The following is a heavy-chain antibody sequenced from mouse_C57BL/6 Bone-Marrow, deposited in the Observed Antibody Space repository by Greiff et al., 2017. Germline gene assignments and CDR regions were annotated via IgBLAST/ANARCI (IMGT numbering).Heavy chain of an antibody. CDR1: GFSLTSYA. D-gene: IGHD1-1*01. V-gene: IGHV2-9-1*01. Sequence: QVQLKESGPGLVAPSQSLSITCTVSGFSLTSYAISWVRQPPGKGLEWLGVIWTGGGTYYNSALKSRLSISKDNSKSQVFLKMNSLQTDDTARYYCARRVTTGCFDYWGQGTTLTVSS. CDR3: ARRVTTGCFDY. CDR2: IWTGGGT. J-gene: IGHJ2*01.